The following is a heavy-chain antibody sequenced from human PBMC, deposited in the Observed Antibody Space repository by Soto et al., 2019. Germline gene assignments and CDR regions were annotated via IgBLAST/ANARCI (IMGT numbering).Heavy chain of an antibody. V-gene: IGHV3-11*05. CDR3: ARRRPTGYYNY. D-gene: IGHD3-9*01. CDR2: ISSSSSDT. Sequence: QVQLVESGGDLVKPGGSLRLSCAASGFPFSDYYMSWIRQAPGKGLEWVSSISSSSSDTNYAQSVKGRFTISRDNAKHSLHLQMNSLRDEDTAVYYCARRRPTGYYNYWGQGTLVTVSA. CDR1: GFPFSDYY. J-gene: IGHJ4*02.